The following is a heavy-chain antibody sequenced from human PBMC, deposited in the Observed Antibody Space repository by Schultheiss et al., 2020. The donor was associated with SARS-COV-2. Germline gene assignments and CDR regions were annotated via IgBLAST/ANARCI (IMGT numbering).Heavy chain of an antibody. CDR3: AREETEYGMDV. CDR1: GGSISSGYY. V-gene: IGHV4-38-2*02. Sequence: SETLSLTCTVSGGSISSGYYWGWIRQPPGKGLEWIGSIYHSGSTYYNPSLKSRVTISVDTSKNQFSLKLSSVTAADTAVYYCAREETEYGMDVWGQGTTVTVSS. J-gene: IGHJ6*02. CDR2: IYHSGST.